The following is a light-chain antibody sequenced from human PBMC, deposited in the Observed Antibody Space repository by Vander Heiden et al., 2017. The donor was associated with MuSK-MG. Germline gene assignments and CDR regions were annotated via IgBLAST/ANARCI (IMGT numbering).Light chain of an antibody. J-gene: IGKJ2*01. CDR2: DAS. CDR3: QQYDNLLPYT. Sequence: DIQMTQSPSSLSASVGDRVTITCQASQDISNYLNWYQQKPGKAPKLLIYDASNLETGVPSRFSGSGSGTDFTFTISSLQPEDIATYCCQQYDNLLPYTFGQGTKLEIK. CDR1: QDISNY. V-gene: IGKV1-33*01.